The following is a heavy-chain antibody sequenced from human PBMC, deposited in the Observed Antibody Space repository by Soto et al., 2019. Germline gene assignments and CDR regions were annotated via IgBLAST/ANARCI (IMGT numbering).Heavy chain of an antibody. CDR1: GYTFTSYG. V-gene: IGHV1-18*01. Sequence: QVQLVQSGAEVKKPGASVKVSCKTSGYTFTSYGISWVRQAPGQGLEWMGWISTYNGNTYSAQKLQDRVTMTTDTSTSTAYMELRSLRSDDTAVYYCARDGDYSSGLARWFDPWGQGTLVTVSS. J-gene: IGHJ5*02. D-gene: IGHD6-19*01. CDR2: ISTYNGNT. CDR3: ARDGDYSSGLARWFDP.